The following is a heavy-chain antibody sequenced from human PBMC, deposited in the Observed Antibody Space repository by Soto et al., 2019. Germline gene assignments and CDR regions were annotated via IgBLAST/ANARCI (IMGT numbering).Heavy chain of an antibody. V-gene: IGHV3-15*01. D-gene: IGHD3-3*01. CDR3: VRDVLKDFFPYDS. CDR2: IKSKADGETT. Sequence: GGSLRVSCAASGVTFIGAWMTWVRQATGKGLEWVGLIKSKADGETTHYAAPVEGRFTISRDDSKSTLSLQLNSLKVEDTAVYYCVRDVLKDFFPYDSGGQETLFTFSS. J-gene: IGHJ4*02. CDR1: GVTFIGAW.